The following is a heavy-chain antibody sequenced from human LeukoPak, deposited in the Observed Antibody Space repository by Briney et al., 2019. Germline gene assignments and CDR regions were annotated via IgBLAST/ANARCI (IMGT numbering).Heavy chain of an antibody. CDR1: GGTFSSYA. CDR2: IIPIFGTA. J-gene: IGHJ4*02. CDR3: ASIHYYDSSGYYLDY. V-gene: IGHV1-69*13. D-gene: IGHD3-22*01. Sequence: ASVKVSCMASGGTFSSYAISWVRQAPGQGLEWMGGIIPIFGTANYAQKFQGRVTITADESTSTAYMELSSLRSEDTAVYYCASIHYYDSSGYYLDYWGQGTLVTVSS.